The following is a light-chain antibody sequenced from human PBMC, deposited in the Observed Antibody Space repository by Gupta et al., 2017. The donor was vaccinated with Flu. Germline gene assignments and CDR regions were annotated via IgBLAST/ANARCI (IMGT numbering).Light chain of an antibody. CDR3: QREGDEWRT. CDR1: QTISNNY. V-gene: IGKV3-20*01. CDR2: GAS. J-gene: IGKJ4*02. Sequence: IVLTQSPGTLSLSPGERATLSCRATQTISNNYLAWYQQKPGQAPRLLIFGASSTASGIPARISGSGSGTDFTLTISILAAEDFVVYCCQREGDEWRTFGEGTKVEIK.